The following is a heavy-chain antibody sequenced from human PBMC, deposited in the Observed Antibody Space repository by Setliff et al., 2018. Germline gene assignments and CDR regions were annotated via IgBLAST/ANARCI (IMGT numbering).Heavy chain of an antibody. V-gene: IGHV3-15*01. J-gene: IGHJ3*02. CDR1: GFTFSDAW. CDR2: VISKVDGGAT. CDR3: AKDSTGRDAFDI. D-gene: IGHD2-15*01. Sequence: PGGSLRLSCTASGFTFSDAWMTWVRLPPGKGLEWVGRVISKVDGGATYYAQSVKGRFTISRDNSRSTLYLELDSLRAEDTAIYYCAKDSTGRDAFDIWGHGTMVTVSS.